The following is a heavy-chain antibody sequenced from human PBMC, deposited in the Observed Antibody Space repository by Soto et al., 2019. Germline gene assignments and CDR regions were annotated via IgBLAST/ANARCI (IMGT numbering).Heavy chain of an antibody. Sequence: ASVKVSCKASGGTFSSYAISWVRQAPGQGLEWMGGIIPIFGTANYAQKFQGRATITADESTSTAYMELSSLRSEDTAVYYCAKGHGDYAYYYYGMDVWGQGTTVTVSS. J-gene: IGHJ6*02. CDR2: IIPIFGTA. CDR3: AKGHGDYAYYYYGMDV. V-gene: IGHV1-69*13. D-gene: IGHD4-17*01. CDR1: GGTFSSYA.